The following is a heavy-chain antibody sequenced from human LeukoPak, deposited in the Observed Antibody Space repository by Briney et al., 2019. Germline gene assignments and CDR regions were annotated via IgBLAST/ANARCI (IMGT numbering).Heavy chain of an antibody. CDR2: ISSSGSTI. V-gene: IGHV3-48*03. J-gene: IGHJ4*02. CDR3: ARTPLSPYDSSGYGDY. CDR1: GFTFSSYE. Sequence: GGSLRLSCAASGFTFSSYEMNWVRQAPGKGLEWVSYISSSGSTIYCADSVKGRFTISRDNAKNSLYLQMNSLRAEDTAVYYCARTPLSPYDSSGYGDYWGQGTLVTVSS. D-gene: IGHD3-22*01.